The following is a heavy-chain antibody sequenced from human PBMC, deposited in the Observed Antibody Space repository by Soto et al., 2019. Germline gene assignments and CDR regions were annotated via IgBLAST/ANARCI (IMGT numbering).Heavy chain of an antibody. V-gene: IGHV4-39*01. Sequence: SETLSLTCTVSGGSISSSSYYWGWIRQPPGKGLEWIGSIYYSGSTYYNPSLKSRVTISVDTSKNQFSLKLSSVTAADTAVYYCARHLCSGGSCYSRSWWFDSWRQEPWSPSPQ. CDR2: IYYSGST. D-gene: IGHD2-15*01. CDR3: ARHLCSGGSCYSRSWWFDS. CDR1: GGSISSSSYY. J-gene: IGHJ5*01.